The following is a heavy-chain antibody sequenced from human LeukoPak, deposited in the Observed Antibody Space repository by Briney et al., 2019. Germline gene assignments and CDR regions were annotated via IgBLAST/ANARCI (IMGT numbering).Heavy chain of an antibody. J-gene: IGHJ3*02. D-gene: IGHD3-22*01. Sequence: SETLSLTCTVSGGSISSGDYYWSWIRQPPGKGLEWIGYIYYSGSTYYNPSLKSRVTISVDTSKNQFSLKLSSVTAADTAVYYCARDSYYDSSGDAFDIWGQGTMVTVSS. CDR3: ARDSYYDSSGDAFDI. CDR2: IYYSGST. CDR1: GGSISSGDYY. V-gene: IGHV4-30-4*08.